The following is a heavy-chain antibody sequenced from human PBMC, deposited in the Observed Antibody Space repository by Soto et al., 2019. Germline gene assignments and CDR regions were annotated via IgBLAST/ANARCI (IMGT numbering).Heavy chain of an antibody. CDR2: ISGSGGST. CDR3: AVAMTTVTTYDY. J-gene: IGHJ4*02. Sequence: GSLRLSCAAPGFTFSSYAMSWVRQAPGKGLEWVSAISGSGGSTYYADSVKGRFTISRDNSKNTLYLQMNSLRAEDTAVYYCAVAMTTVTTYDYWGQGTLVTVSS. D-gene: IGHD4-17*01. V-gene: IGHV3-23*01. CDR1: GFTFSSYA.